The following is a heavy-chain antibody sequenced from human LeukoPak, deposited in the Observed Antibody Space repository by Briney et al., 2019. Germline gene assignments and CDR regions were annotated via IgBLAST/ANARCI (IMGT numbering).Heavy chain of an antibody. CDR2: ISGSGGST. CDR1: GFTFSSYA. CDR3: AKASGYSYGNTDY. J-gene: IGHJ4*02. D-gene: IGHD5-18*01. V-gene: IGHV3-23*01. Sequence: GGSLRLSCTASGFTFSSYAMSWVRQAPGKGLEWVSAISGSGGSTYYADSVKGRFTISRDNSKNTLYLQMNSLRAEDTAVYYCAKASGYSYGNTDYWGQGTLVTVSS.